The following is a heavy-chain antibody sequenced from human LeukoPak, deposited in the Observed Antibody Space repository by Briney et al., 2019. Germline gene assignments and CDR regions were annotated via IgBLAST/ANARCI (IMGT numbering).Heavy chain of an antibody. CDR3: ASEVEMAEAEYFQH. CDR2: IYYSGST. Sequence: SETLSLTCTVSGGSISSYYWSWIRQPPGKGLEWIGYIYYSGSTNYNPSLKSRVTISVDTSKNQFSLKLSSVTAADTAVYYCASEVEMAEAEYFQHWGQGTLVTVSS. J-gene: IGHJ1*01. V-gene: IGHV4-59*08. CDR1: GGSISSYY. D-gene: IGHD5-24*01.